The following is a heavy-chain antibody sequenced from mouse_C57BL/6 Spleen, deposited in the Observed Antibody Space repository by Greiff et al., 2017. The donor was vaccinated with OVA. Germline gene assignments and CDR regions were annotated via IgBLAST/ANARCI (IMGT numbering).Heavy chain of an antibody. CDR2: IDPETGGT. CDR1: GYTFTDYE. V-gene: IGHV1-15*01. J-gene: IGHJ4*01. D-gene: IGHD2-10*01. Sequence: QVQLQQSGAELVRPGASVTLSCKASGYTFTDYEMNWVKQTPVPGLEWIGDIDPETGGTAYNQKFKGKAILTADKSSRTAYMEIRSLTSENSAVYYCTRASYGNYMDYWGQGTSVTVSS. CDR3: TRASYGNYMDY.